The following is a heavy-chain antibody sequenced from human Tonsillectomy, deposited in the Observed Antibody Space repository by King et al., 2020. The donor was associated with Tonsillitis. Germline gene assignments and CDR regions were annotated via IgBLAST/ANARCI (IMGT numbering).Heavy chain of an antibody. CDR1: GFTFQDYT. CDR2: ITAYGRGT. CDR3: AKERLQIIDY. V-gene: IGHV3-43*01. D-gene: IGHD4-11*01. Sequence: VQLVESGGAVVQPGGSLRLSCAASGFTFQDYTMHWVRQAPGKGLEWFSFITAYGRGTFYTDSVKGRFTISRDNSKNSLYLQMSSLRTEDTALYYCAKERLQIIDYWGQGTLVTVSS. J-gene: IGHJ4*02.